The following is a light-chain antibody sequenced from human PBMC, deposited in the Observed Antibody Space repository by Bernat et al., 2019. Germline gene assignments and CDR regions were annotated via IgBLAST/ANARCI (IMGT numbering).Light chain of an antibody. V-gene: IGLV2-14*01. CDR1: SSDVGGYNY. Sequence: QSALTQPASVSGSPAQPITISCTGTSSDVGGYNYVSWYQQHPGKAPKLMIYDVSNRPSGVSNRFSGSKSGNTASLTISGLQAEDEADYYCSSYTSSSIWVFGGGTKLTVL. CDR3: SSYTSSSIWV. J-gene: IGLJ3*02. CDR2: DVS.